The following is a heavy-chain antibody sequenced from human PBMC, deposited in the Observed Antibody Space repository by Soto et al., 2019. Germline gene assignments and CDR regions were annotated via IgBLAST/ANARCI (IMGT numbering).Heavy chain of an antibody. J-gene: IGHJ1*01. CDR1: GGSISSYY. D-gene: IGHD4-17*01. CDR2: IYYSGST. Sequence: PSETLSLTCTVSGGSISSYYWNWIRQPPGKGLEWIGYIYYSGSTIYNLSLKNRVTISIDTSKNQFSLKLSSVTAADTAVYYCARSAYGDYNYFHQWGQGTLVTVSS. CDR3: ARSAYGDYNYFHQ. V-gene: IGHV4-59*08.